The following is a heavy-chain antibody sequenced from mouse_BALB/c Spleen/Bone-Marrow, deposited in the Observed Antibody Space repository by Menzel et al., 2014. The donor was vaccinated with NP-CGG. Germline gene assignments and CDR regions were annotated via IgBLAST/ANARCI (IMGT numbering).Heavy chain of an antibody. CDR2: INPYNGVT. CDR1: GYSFTGYT. CDR3: AKGAYGQSSWFAY. J-gene: IGHJ3*01. D-gene: IGHD1-1*01. Sequence: EVKLMESGPELVKPGASMKISCKTSGYSFTGYTMNWVKQSHGRNLEWIGLINPYNGVTSYNQNFKGKATLTVDKSSSTAYMELLSLTSADSAVYYCAKGAYGQSSWFAYWGQGTLVTVSA. V-gene: IGHV1-31*01.